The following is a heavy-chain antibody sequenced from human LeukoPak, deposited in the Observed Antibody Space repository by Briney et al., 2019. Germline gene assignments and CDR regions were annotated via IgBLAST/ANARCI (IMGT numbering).Heavy chain of an antibody. CDR3: ATLYSSGWYYFDY. D-gene: IGHD6-19*01. V-gene: IGHV1-69*13. Sequence: GASVKVSCKASGGTFSSYAISWVQQAPGQGLEWMGGIIPIFGTANYAQKFQGRVTITADESTSTAYMELSSLRSEDTAVYYCATLYSSGWYYFDYWGQGTLVTVSS. J-gene: IGHJ4*02. CDR2: IIPIFGTA. CDR1: GGTFSSYA.